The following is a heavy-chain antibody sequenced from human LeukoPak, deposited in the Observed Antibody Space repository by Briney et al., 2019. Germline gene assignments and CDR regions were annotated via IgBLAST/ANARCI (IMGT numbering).Heavy chain of an antibody. CDR2: ISSSSSYI. J-gene: IGHJ6*04. CDR3: ARGRITMVRGVIMDV. V-gene: IGHV3-21*01. Sequence: PGGSLRLSCAASKFTFSSYSMNWVRQAPGKGLEWVSSISSSSSYIYYADSVKGRFTISRDNAKNSLYLQMNSLRAEDTAVYYCARGRITMVRGVIMDVWGKGTTVTVSS. D-gene: IGHD3-10*01. CDR1: KFTFSSYS.